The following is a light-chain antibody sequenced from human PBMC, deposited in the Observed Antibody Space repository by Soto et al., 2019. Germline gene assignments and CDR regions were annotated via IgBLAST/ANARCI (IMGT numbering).Light chain of an antibody. CDR2: DVS. Sequence: EVVLTQSPATLSLSPGERATLSCRASQSVTKYLAWYQQKPGQALRLLIYDVSKRATGIPARFSGSGSETDFILTISSLEPGDFAVYYCHQRSNWPLTFGGGTKLEIK. V-gene: IGKV3-11*01. J-gene: IGKJ4*01. CDR1: QSVTKY. CDR3: HQRSNWPLT.